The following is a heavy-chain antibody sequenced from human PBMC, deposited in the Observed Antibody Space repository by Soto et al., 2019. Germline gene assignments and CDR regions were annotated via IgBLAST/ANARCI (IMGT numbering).Heavy chain of an antibody. CDR1: GFTVSSNY. CDR2: IYSGGST. V-gene: IGHV3-66*01. J-gene: IGHJ3*02. Sequence: GGSLRLSCAASGFTVSSNYMSWVRQAPGKGLEWVSVIYSGGSTYYADSVKGRFTISRDNSKNTLYLQMNSLRAEDTAVYYCARDLQSMITFGGVIVIPHDAFDIWGQGTLVTVSS. D-gene: IGHD3-16*02. CDR3: ARDLQSMITFGGVIVIPHDAFDI.